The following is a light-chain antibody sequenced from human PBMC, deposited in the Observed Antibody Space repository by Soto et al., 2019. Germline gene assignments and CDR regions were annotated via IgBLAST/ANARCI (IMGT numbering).Light chain of an antibody. V-gene: IGLV2-14*03. CDR1: SSDVGYYNY. Sequence: QSVLTQPASVSGSPGKSITISCTGSSSDVGYYNYVSWYQQHPGKAPKLMIYDVRYRPSGVSDRFSGSKSGNTASLTLSGLQAEDEADYYCSSYTSSSTLVFGTGTKLTVL. J-gene: IGLJ1*01. CDR3: SSYTSSSTLV. CDR2: DVR.